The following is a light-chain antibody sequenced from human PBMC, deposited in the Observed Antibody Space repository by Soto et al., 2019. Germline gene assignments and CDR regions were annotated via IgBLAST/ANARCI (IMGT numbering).Light chain of an antibody. J-gene: IGKJ5*01. CDR1: QNVLSN. Sequence: EIVITQSPATLSVSPGERATLSCRASQNVLSNLAWYQQKPGQAPRLLIYGASTRATGLPARFSGSGSGTQFTLTISSLQSEDFAVDDCQQYNNWPITFGQGTRLEIK. CDR2: GAS. CDR3: QQYNNWPIT. V-gene: IGKV3-15*01.